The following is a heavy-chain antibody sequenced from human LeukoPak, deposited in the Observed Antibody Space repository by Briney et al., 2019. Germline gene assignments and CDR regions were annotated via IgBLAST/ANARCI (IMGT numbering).Heavy chain of an antibody. CDR2: INGNGGST. D-gene: IGHD6-19*01. Sequence: GGSLRLSCAVSGFTFSSYGMTWVRQAPGEGLEWVSSINGNGGSTHYADSVKGRFTISRDNSKNTLYLQVNSLRVEDTATYYCARIRSYRTGWYPGGYWGQGTLVTVSP. CDR3: ARIRSYRTGWYPGGY. V-gene: IGHV3-23*01. CDR1: GFTFSSYG. J-gene: IGHJ4*02.